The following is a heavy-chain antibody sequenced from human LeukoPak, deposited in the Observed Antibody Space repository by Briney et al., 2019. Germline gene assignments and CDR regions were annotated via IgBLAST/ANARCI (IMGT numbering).Heavy chain of an antibody. CDR1: GGSISNYY. Sequence: PEILSLTCTVSGGSISNYYWSWIRQPPGKGLEWIGYIYYGGTTNYNPSLKSRVTISVDTSKNQFSLKLSSVTAADTAVYYCARSYGDYVGNYWGQGTLVIVSS. J-gene: IGHJ4*02. CDR3: ARSYGDYVGNY. CDR2: IYYGGTT. D-gene: IGHD4-17*01. V-gene: IGHV4-59*12.